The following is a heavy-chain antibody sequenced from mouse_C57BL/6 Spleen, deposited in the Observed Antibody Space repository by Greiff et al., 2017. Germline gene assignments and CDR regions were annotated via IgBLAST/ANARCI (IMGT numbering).Heavy chain of an antibody. Sequence: QVQLQQPGAELVKPGASVKLSCKASGYTFTSYWMHWVKQRPGRGLEWIGRIDPNSGGTKYNEKFKGKATLTVDKPSSTAYLQLSSLTSEDSAVYYCAREGPITTVVDDWYFDVWGTGTTVTVSS. J-gene: IGHJ1*03. V-gene: IGHV1-72*01. CDR2: IDPNSGGT. CDR1: GYTFTSYW. D-gene: IGHD1-1*01. CDR3: AREGPITTVVDDWYFDV.